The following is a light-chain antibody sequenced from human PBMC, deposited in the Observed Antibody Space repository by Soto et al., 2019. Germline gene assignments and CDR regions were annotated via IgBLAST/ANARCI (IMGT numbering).Light chain of an antibody. CDR1: QSISNW. V-gene: IGKV1-39*01. Sequence: DIQMTQSPSTLSASVGDRVTIPCRASQSISNWLAWYQQKPGKAPKLLIYAASSLQSGVPPRFSGSGSGTDFTLTISSLQPEDFATYYCQQSYSTPHTFGQGTRLEIK. J-gene: IGKJ5*01. CDR2: AAS. CDR3: QQSYSTPHT.